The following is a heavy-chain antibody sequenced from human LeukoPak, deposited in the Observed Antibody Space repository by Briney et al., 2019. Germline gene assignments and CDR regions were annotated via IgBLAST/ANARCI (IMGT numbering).Heavy chain of an antibody. CDR3: VLDLFSSFAFDI. CDR2: INSDGSST. CDR1: GFTFSRYW. J-gene: IGHJ3*02. V-gene: IGHV3-74*01. D-gene: IGHD3/OR15-3a*01. Sequence: GGSLRLSCAASGFTFSRYWMRWVRQAPGKGLLWVSRINSDGSSTYYADSVKGRFTTSRDNAKNALHLQMNSLTAEDTAVYYCVLDLFSSFAFDIWGQGTMVTVSS.